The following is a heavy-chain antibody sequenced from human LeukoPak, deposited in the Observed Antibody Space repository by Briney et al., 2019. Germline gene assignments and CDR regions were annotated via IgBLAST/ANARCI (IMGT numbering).Heavy chain of an antibody. Sequence: GGSLRLSCAASGFTFDDYGRSWVRQAPGKGLEWVSGINWNGGSTGYADSVKGRFTISRDNAKNSLYLQMSSLRVEDTAVYYCARDSSSPEWLGGRGTLVTVSS. CDR1: GFTFDDYG. D-gene: IGHD6-19*01. CDR3: ARDSSSPEWL. CDR2: INWNGGST. J-gene: IGHJ4*02. V-gene: IGHV3-20*04.